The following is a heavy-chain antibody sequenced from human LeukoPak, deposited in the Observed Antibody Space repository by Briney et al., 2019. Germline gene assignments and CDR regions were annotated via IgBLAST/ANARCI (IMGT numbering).Heavy chain of an antibody. Sequence: ASVKVSCKASGYTFTSYGISWVRQAPGQGLEWMGIINPSGGSTSYAQKFQGRVTMTRDMSTSTVYMELSSLRSEDTAVYYCARDRSIAAAGYFDLWGRGTLVTVSS. V-gene: IGHV1-46*01. CDR1: GYTFTSYG. D-gene: IGHD6-13*01. J-gene: IGHJ2*01. CDR2: INPSGGST. CDR3: ARDRSIAAAGYFDL.